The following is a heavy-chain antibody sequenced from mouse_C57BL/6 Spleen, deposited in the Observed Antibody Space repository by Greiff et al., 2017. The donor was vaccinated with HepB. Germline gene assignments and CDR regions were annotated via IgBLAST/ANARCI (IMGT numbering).Heavy chain of an antibody. D-gene: IGHD2-5*01. Sequence: QVQLKESGPGLVAPSQSLSITCTVSGFSLTSYGVHWVRQPPGKGLEWLVVIWSDGSTTYNSAHKSRLSISKDNSKSQVFLKMNSLQTDDTAMYYCARQYSNYEVWFAYWGQGTLVTVSA. CDR1: GFSLTSYG. J-gene: IGHJ3*01. CDR2: IWSDGST. CDR3: ARQYSNYEVWFAY. V-gene: IGHV2-6-1*01.